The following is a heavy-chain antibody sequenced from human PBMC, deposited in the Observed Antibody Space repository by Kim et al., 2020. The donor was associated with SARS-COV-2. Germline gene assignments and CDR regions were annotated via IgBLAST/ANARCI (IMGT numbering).Heavy chain of an antibody. J-gene: IGHJ4*02. CDR1: GGSISSSSYY. CDR2: IYYSGST. V-gene: IGHV4-39*01. D-gene: IGHD3-22*01. CDR3: AVTRGDSSGYYYYYFDY. Sequence: SETLSLTCTVSGGSISSSSYYWGWIRQPPGKGLEWIGSIYYSGSTYYNPSLKSRVTISVDTSKNQFSLKLSSVTAADTAVYYCAVTRGDSSGYYYYYFDYWGQGTLVTVSS.